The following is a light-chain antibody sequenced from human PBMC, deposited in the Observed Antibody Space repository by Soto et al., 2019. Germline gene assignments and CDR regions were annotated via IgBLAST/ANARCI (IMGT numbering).Light chain of an antibody. V-gene: IGKV1-9*01. CDR1: QGISSY. CDR2: AAP. J-gene: IGKJ4*01. CDR3: QQLKNYPLT. Sequence: DIQLTQSPSFLSASVGDRVTISCWASQGISSYLAWYQQRPGKAPKFLMYAAPTLQSGVPSRFSGSGSGTEFALTISSLQPEDFATYYCQQLKNYPLTFGGGTKVEI.